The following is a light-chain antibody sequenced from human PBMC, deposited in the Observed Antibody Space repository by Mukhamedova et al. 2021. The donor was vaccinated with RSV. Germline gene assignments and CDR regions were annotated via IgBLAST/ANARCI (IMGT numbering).Light chain of an antibody. V-gene: IGKV1-33*01. J-gene: IGKJ4*01. Sequence: WYQRRVHGKAPKVLIYGASNLETGVPSRFSGSGSGTDFTFTISNLQPEDIATYYCQQYVNLVTFGGGTKVEIE. CDR3: QQYVNLVT. CDR2: GAS.